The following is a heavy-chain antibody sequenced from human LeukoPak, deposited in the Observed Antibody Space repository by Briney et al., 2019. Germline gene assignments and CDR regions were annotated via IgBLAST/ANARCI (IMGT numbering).Heavy chain of an antibody. CDR2: ISSGGSTV. CDR3: ARDSSSWSDY. Sequence: PGGSLRLSCAASGFTFSSYEMNWVRQAPGKGLEWVSYISSGGSTVYYADSVKGRSTISRDNAKNSLYLQMNSLRDEDTAVYYCARDSSSWSDYWGQGTLVTVSS. CDR1: GFTFSSYE. J-gene: IGHJ4*02. V-gene: IGHV3-48*03. D-gene: IGHD6-13*01.